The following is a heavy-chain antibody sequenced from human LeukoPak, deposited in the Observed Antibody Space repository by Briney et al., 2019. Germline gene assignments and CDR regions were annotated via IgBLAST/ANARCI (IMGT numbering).Heavy chain of an antibody. D-gene: IGHD6-19*01. CDR3: ARGEEIAVAATHSDGAFDI. Sequence: GGSLRLSCAASGFTFSSYSMNWVRQAPGKGLEWVSSISSSSSSYIYYADSVKGRFTISRDNAKNSLYLQMNSLRAEDTAVYYCARGEEIAVAATHSDGAFDIWGQGTMVTVSS. V-gene: IGHV3-21*01. CDR1: GFTFSSYS. J-gene: IGHJ3*02. CDR2: ISSSSSSYI.